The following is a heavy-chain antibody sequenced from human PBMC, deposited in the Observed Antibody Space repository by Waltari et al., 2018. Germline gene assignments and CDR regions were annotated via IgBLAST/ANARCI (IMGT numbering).Heavy chain of an antibody. V-gene: IGHV3-33*01. CDR2: CWYDGSNK. Sequence: QVQLVESGGGVVQPGRSLRLSCAASGFTFSSYGMHWVRQAPGKGLEWVAVCWYDGSNKCYADSVKGRFTISRDNSKNTLYLQMNSLRAEDTAVYYCASGYCGGDCYSGYWGQGTLVTVSS. CDR1: GFTFSSYG. D-gene: IGHD2-21*02. J-gene: IGHJ4*02. CDR3: ASGYCGGDCYSGY.